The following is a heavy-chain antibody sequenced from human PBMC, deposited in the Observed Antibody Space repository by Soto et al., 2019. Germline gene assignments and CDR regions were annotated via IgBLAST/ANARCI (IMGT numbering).Heavy chain of an antibody. CDR3: ARGEGVLGYDYGMDV. CDR1: GFTFTSYA. V-gene: IGHV3-30-3*01. Sequence: QVQLVESGGGVVQPGRSLRLSCAASGFTFTSYAMDWVRQAPGKGLEWVAVTSFDGSKKYYADSVKGRFTISRDNSKNTVYLQMNSLRAEDTAVYYCARGEGVLGYDYGMDVWGQGTTVTVSS. D-gene: IGHD3-16*01. CDR2: TSFDGSKK. J-gene: IGHJ6*02.